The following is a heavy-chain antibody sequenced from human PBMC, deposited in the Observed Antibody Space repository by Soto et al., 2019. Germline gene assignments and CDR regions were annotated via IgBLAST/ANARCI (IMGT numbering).Heavy chain of an antibody. V-gene: IGHV4-30-4*01. CDR1: GDSISSGNHY. CDR3: ARTNHGTAYFDP. J-gene: IGHJ5*02. CDR2: IFYSGTA. Sequence: SETLSLTCTVSGDSISSGNHYWSWIRQPPGKGLEWIGYIFYSGTAYYNPSLKSRLTISVDTSYNQLSLKLCYVTAADTAVYYCARTNHGTAYFDPWGQGSLVTVSS. D-gene: IGHD1-1*01.